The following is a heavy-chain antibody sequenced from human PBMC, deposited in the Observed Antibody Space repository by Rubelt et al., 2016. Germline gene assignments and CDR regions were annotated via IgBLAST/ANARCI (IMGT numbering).Heavy chain of an antibody. Sequence: GRSLRLSCAASGFTVSGSYMSWVRQAPGRGLEWVSVIYSGGTTYYADSVKGRFTISRDNSKNTLYLQMNSLRAEDTAVYYCARDSSSWYFDYWGQGTLVTVSS. V-gene: IGHV3-66*01. J-gene: IGHJ4*02. D-gene: IGHD6-13*01. CDR2: IYSGGTT. CDR1: GFTVSGSY. CDR3: ARDSSSWYFDY.